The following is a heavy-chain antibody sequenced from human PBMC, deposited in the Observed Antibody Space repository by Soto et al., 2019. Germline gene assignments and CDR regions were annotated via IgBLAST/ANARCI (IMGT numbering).Heavy chain of an antibody. CDR3: AIGYYYYYYGMDV. J-gene: IGHJ6*02. CDR2: ISAYNGNT. Sequence: ASVKVSCKASGYTFTSYGISWVRQAPGQGLEWMGWISAYNGNTNYAQKLQGRVTMTTDTSTSTAYMELRSLRSDDTAVYYCAIGYYYYYYGMDVWGQGTTVTVSS. V-gene: IGHV1-18*01. CDR1: GYTFTSYG.